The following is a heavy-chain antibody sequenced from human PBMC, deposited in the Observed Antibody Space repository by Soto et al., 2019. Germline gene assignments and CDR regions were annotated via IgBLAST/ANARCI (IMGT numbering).Heavy chain of an antibody. CDR2: LWYDGTTK. CDR3: ARDLGRTDYKNNDVFDM. CDR1: GFTFRSCG. V-gene: IGHV3-33*01. J-gene: IGHJ3*02. D-gene: IGHD3-10*01. Sequence: QVVESGGGVVQPGRSPIVSCAASGFTFRSCGMHWVRQAPGKGLEWVAVLWYDGTTKYYSDSVKGRFIISRDNSKNTLYLQMNSVRVEDTGVYYCARDLGRTDYKNNDVFDMWGQGTKVTVSS.